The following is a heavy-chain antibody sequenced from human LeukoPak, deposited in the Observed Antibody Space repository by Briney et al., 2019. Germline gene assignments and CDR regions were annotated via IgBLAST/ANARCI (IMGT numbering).Heavy chain of an antibody. D-gene: IGHD2-15*01. V-gene: IGHV3-64*01. Sequence: PGGSLRLSCAASGFNFNIFDMYWARQSPGKGLEYVSSITANGLGTYYASSVKGRFTISRDNSQNTVFLQMGSLRSEDMAVYYCARARGYCNGGSCYYFDFWGQGTLVTVSS. CDR1: GFNFNIFD. CDR3: ARARGYCNGGSCYYFDF. CDR2: ITANGLGT. J-gene: IGHJ4*02.